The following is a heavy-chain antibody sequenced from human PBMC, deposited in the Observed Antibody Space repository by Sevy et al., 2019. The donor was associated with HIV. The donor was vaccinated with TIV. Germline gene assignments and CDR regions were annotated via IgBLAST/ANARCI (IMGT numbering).Heavy chain of an antibody. CDR1: GFTFSSYA. V-gene: IGHV3-23*01. D-gene: IGHD2-15*01. CDR2: ISGSGGST. J-gene: IGHJ4*02. Sequence: GGSLRLSCAASGFTFSSYAMSWVRQAPGKGLEWVSAISGSGGSTYYADSVKGRFTISRDNSKNTLYLQMNSLRAEDTAVYYCAKRHRGYCSGGSCYSALDYWGQRTLVTVSS. CDR3: AKRHRGYCSGGSCYSALDY.